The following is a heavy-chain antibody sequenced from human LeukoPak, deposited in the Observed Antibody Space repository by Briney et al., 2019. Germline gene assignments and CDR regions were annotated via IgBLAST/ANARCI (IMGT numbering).Heavy chain of an antibody. V-gene: IGHV1-46*01. CDR2: INPSGGST. CDR3: ARDPKHTYYYDKGGY. J-gene: IGHJ4*02. D-gene: IGHD3-10*01. Sequence: ASVKVSCKASGYTFTSYYMHWVRQAPGQGLEWMGIINPSGGSTSYAQKFQGRVTMTRDTSTSTVYMELSSLRSEDTAVYYRARDPKHTYYYDKGGYWGQGTLVTVSS. CDR1: GYTFTSYY.